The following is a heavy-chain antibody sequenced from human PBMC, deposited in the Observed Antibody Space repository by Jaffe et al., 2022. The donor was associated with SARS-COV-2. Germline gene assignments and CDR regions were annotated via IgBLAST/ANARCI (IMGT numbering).Heavy chain of an antibody. CDR1: GGSISSSSYY. J-gene: IGHJ4*02. CDR2: IYYSGST. D-gene: IGHD3-22*01. Sequence: QLQLQESGPGLVKPSETLSLTCTVSGGSISSSSYYWGWIRQPPGKGLEWIGSIYYSGSTYYNPSLKSRVTISVDTSKNQFSLKLSSVTAADTAVYYCASLIHPSGRYYDSSGYYSQVWGQGTLVTVSS. CDR3: ASLIHPSGRYYDSSGYYSQV. V-gene: IGHV4-39*01.